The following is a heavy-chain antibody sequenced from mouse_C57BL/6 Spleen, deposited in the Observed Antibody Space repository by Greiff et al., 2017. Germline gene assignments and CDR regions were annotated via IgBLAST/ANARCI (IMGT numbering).Heavy chain of an antibody. V-gene: IGHV14-1*01. Sequence: EVQLQQSGAELVRPGASVKLSCTASGFNIKDYYMHWVKQRPEQGLEWIGRFDPEDGDTEYAPKLQGKATMTADTSSNTAYLQLSSLTSEDTAVYYCTTYYYGSSPYAMDYWGQGTSVTVSS. CDR1: GFNIKDYY. CDR3: TTYYYGSSPYAMDY. J-gene: IGHJ4*01. D-gene: IGHD1-1*01. CDR2: FDPEDGDT.